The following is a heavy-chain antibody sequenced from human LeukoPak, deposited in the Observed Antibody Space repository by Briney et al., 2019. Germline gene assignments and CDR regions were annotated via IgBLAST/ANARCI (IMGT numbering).Heavy chain of an antibody. CDR1: GGSTSGSGYY. D-gene: IGHD1-20*01. CDR3: AGLNKITGTTYTNY. CDR2: IYYTGST. Sequence: SETLSLTCTVSGGSTSGSGYYWVWIRQPPGKGLEWIATIYYTGSTYYNPSLKSRVTISVDTSKNQFSLRLNSVTAADTAVYYCAGLNKITGTTYTNYWGQGTLVTVSS. J-gene: IGHJ4*02. V-gene: IGHV4-39*07.